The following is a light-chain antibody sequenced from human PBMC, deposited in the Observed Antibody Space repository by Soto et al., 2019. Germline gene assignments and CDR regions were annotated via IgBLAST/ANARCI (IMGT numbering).Light chain of an antibody. V-gene: IGKV3-20*01. CDR1: QSVNSNY. CDR2: GAS. CDR3: QQYGGT. Sequence: DIVLTQSPGTLSLSPGDRATLSCRSSQSVNSNYLAWYQQKPGQAPRLLIFGASTRATGIPDRFRGSGSGTDFTLTINRLEPEDFAVYYCQQYGGTFGQGTKVDIK. J-gene: IGKJ2*01.